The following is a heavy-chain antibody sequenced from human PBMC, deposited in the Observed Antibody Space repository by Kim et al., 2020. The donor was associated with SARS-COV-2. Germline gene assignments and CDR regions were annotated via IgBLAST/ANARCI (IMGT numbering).Heavy chain of an antibody. CDR3: ARDALRGVTAEGY. V-gene: IGHV4-31*03. CDR1: GGSISSGGYY. D-gene: IGHD2-21*02. J-gene: IGHJ4*02. CDR2: IYYSGST. Sequence: SETLSLTCTVSGGSISSGGYYWSWIRQHPGKGLEWIGYIYYSGSTYYNPSLKSRVTISVDTSKNQFSLKLSSVTAADTAVYYCARDALRGVTAEGYWGQGTLVTVSS.